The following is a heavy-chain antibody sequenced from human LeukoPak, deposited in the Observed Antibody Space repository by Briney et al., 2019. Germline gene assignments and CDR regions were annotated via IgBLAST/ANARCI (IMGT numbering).Heavy chain of an antibody. D-gene: IGHD2-2*01. Sequence: PSETLSLTCTVSGGSISSYYWSWIRQPPGKGLEWIGYIYYSGSTNYNPSLKSRVTISVDTSKNQFSLKLSSVTAADTAVYYCAGVVVPAARNYYYYYMDVWGKGTTVTVSS. CDR2: IYYSGST. CDR1: GGSISSYY. CDR3: AGVVVPAARNYYYYYMDV. J-gene: IGHJ6*03. V-gene: IGHV4-59*08.